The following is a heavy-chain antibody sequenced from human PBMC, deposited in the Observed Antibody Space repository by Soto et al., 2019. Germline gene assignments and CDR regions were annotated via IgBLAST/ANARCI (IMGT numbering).Heavy chain of an antibody. CDR1: GGSISSYY. Sequence: TSETLSLTCTVSGGSISSYYWSWIRQPPGKGLEWIGYIYYSGSTNYNPSLKSRINISVDTSKNQFSLKLSSVTAADTAVYYCARGDCTNGVCYRYWGQGTLVTVSS. D-gene: IGHD2-8*01. V-gene: IGHV4-59*01. J-gene: IGHJ4*02. CDR3: ARGDCTNGVCYRY. CDR2: IYYSGST.